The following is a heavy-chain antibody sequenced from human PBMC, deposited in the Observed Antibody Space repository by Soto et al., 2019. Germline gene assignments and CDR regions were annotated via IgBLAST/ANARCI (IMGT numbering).Heavy chain of an antibody. Sequence: QDQLVQSGAEVKKPGASVTVSCKASGNSFTNYGVTWVRQAPGQGLEWMGWISAFNGNTHYAQNLQGRVTMTTDSSTSTAYMELRSLRSDDTAVYYCARDRGVAPPVAGNTHYYYYMDVWGKGTTVTVSS. CDR1: GNSFTNYG. V-gene: IGHV1-18*01. J-gene: IGHJ6*03. D-gene: IGHD6-19*01. CDR2: ISAFNGNT. CDR3: ARDRGVAPPVAGNTHYYYYMDV.